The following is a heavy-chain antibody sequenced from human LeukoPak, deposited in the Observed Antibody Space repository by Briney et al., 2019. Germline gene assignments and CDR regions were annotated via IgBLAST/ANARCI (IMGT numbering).Heavy chain of an antibody. CDR2: ISGSGGST. V-gene: IGHV3-23*01. J-gene: IGHJ4*02. Sequence: AGSLRLSCAASGFTFSSYAMSWVRQAPGKGLEWVSGISGSGGSTYYADSVKGRFTISRDNSKNTLYLQINSLRAEDTAVYYCVKDSSGWYEWEYWGQGTLVTVSS. D-gene: IGHD6-19*01. CDR3: VKDSSGWYEWEY. CDR1: GFTFSSYA.